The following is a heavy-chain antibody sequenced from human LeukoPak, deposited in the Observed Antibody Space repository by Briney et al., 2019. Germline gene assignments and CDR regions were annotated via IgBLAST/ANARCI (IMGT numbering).Heavy chain of an antibody. Sequence: ASVKASCKASGYTFTNYAMNWVRQAPGQGLEWMGWINTNTGNPAYAQGFTGRFVFSLDTSVSTAYLQISSLKAEDTAVYYCARGGRFYYDSGSYSTRYYFDFWGQGTLVTVSS. J-gene: IGHJ4*02. V-gene: IGHV7-4-1*02. D-gene: IGHD3-10*01. CDR2: INTNTGNP. CDR1: GYTFTNYA. CDR3: ARGGRFYYDSGSYSTRYYFDF.